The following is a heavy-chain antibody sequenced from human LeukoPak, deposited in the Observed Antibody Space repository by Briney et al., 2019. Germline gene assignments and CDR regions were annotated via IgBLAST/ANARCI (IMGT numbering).Heavy chain of an antibody. V-gene: IGHV1-24*01. J-gene: IGHJ4*02. CDR3: ARDVASSGYYWD. Sequence: ASVKVSCKVSGYTLTELSMHWVRQAPGKGLEWMGGFDPEDGETIYAQKFQGRVTMTRDTSTSTVYMEVSSLRSEDTAVYYCARDVASSGYYWDWGQGTLVTVSS. D-gene: IGHD3-22*01. CDR2: FDPEDGET. CDR1: GYTLTELS.